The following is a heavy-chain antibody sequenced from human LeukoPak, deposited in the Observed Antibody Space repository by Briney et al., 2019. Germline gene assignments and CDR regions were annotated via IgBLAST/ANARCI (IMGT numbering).Heavy chain of an antibody. Sequence: TGGSLRLSCAASGFTFSSYAMSWVRQAPGKGLEWVSTISGGGVTTYYADSVKGRLTISRDNSKNTVSLQMNSLRAEDTAVYYCAKGGMSSSGLGDWGQGTLVTVSS. CDR3: AKGGMSSSGLGD. CDR1: GFTFSSYA. J-gene: IGHJ4*02. CDR2: ISGGGVTT. D-gene: IGHD3-22*01. V-gene: IGHV3-23*01.